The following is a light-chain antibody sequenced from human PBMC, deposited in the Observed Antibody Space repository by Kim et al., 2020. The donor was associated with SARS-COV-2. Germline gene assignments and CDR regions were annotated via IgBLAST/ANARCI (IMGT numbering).Light chain of an antibody. CDR2: AAS. CDR3: LQDNNYPLT. J-gene: IGKJ4*01. V-gene: IGKV1-6*01. Sequence: AIQMTQSPSSLSASVGDRVTITCRASQDITNDLGWYQHKPGKAPNLLIYAASSLQSGVPSRFSGSGSGTDFTLTISSLQPEDFATYFCLQDNNYPLTFGGGTKVDIK. CDR1: QDITND.